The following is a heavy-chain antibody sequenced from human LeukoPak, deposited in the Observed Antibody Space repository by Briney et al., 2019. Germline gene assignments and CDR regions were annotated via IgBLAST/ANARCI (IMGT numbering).Heavy chain of an antibody. J-gene: IGHJ4*02. V-gene: IGHV3-7*03. CDR2: IKQDGSEK. Sequence: GGSLRLSCAASGFTFSSYWMSWVRQAPGKGLEWVANIKQDGSEKYYVDSVKGRFTISRDNSKNSLYLQMNSLRAEDTALYYCAKDILAGDSSGYHFDYWGQGTLVTVSS. CDR1: GFTFSSYW. D-gene: IGHD3-22*01. CDR3: AKDILAGDSSGYHFDY.